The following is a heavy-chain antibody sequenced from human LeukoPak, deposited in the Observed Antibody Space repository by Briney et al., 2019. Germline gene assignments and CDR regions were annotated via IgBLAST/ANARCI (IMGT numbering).Heavy chain of an antibody. Sequence: GGSLRLSCADSGFTFSTYAMGWVRQAPGKGLEWVSSIKAGGGVPFYADSVKGRVTISRDNSKNTLFLQLNSLRAEDTAVYYCAKGGHDFNPFYWWGQGTLVTVSS. V-gene: IGHV3-23*01. CDR3: AKGGHDFNPFYW. CDR1: GFTFSTYA. CDR2: IKAGGGVP. D-gene: IGHD2-15*01. J-gene: IGHJ4*02.